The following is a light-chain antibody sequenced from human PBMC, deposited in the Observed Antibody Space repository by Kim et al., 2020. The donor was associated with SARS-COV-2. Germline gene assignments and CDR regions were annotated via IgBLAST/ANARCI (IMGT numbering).Light chain of an antibody. CDR2: YDS. CDR1: NSGSKK. V-gene: IGLV3-21*04. J-gene: IGLJ2*01. CDR3: QVWDSSSDPHVV. Sequence: PGKTARITCGGNNSGSKKVHWYQQKPGQAPVLVIYYDSDRPSGIPERFSGSNSGNTATLTISRVEVGDEADYYCQVWDSSSDPHVVFGGGTQLTVL.